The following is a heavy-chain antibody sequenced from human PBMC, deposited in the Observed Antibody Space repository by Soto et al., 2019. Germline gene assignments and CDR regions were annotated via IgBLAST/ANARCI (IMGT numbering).Heavy chain of an antibody. CDR2: IYYSGST. CDR3: ARTRIGSSWSFYFDY. J-gene: IGHJ4*02. D-gene: IGHD6-6*01. CDR1: GGSISSYY. V-gene: IGHV4-59*01. Sequence: LSLTCTVSGGSISSYYWSWIRQPPGKGLEWIGYIYYSGSTNYNPSPKSRVTISVDTSKNQFSLKLSSVTAADTAVYYCARTRIGSSWSFYFDYWGQGTLVTVSS.